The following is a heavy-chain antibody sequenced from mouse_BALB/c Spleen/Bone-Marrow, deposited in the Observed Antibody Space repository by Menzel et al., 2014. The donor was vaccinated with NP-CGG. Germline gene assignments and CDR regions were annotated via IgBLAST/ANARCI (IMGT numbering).Heavy chain of an antibody. Sequence: VQLKESGPKLVKPGASVKVSCKASGYAFTSYNMYWVKQSHGKSLEWIGYIDPYNGVTSYNQKFKGKATLTVDKSSSTAYMHLNSLTSEDSAVYYCAREDGNYWYFDVWGAGTTVTVSS. CDR1: GYAFTSYN. J-gene: IGHJ1*01. D-gene: IGHD2-1*01. CDR2: IDPYNGVT. CDR3: AREDGNYWYFDV. V-gene: IGHV1S135*01.